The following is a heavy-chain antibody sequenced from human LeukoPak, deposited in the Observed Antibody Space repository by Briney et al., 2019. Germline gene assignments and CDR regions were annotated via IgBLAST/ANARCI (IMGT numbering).Heavy chain of an antibody. J-gene: IGHJ4*02. CDR1: GFSFISYG. CDR3: AKRPSDYGDYVTYFDY. V-gene: IGHV3-30*18. Sequence: PGGSLRLSCAASGFSFISYGMHWVRQAPGKWLEWVGVISDDGRNKKYADSVKGRFTISRDNSKDTLDLQMNSLRDEDTAVYYCAKRPSDYGDYVTYFDYWGQGTLVTVSS. D-gene: IGHD4-17*01. CDR2: ISDDGRNK.